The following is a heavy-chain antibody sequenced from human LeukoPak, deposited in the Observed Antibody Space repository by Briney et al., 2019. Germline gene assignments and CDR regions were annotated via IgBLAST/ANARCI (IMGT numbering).Heavy chain of an antibody. CDR2: ISYDGSNK. J-gene: IGHJ4*02. Sequence: PGGSLRLSCAASGFTFSTYSMNWVRQAPGKGLEWVAVISYDGSNKYYADSVKGRFTISRDNSKNTLYLQMNSLRAEDTAVYYCARGGLDYWGQGTLVTVSS. CDR1: GFTFSTYS. V-gene: IGHV3-30*03. D-gene: IGHD3-10*01. CDR3: ARGGLDY.